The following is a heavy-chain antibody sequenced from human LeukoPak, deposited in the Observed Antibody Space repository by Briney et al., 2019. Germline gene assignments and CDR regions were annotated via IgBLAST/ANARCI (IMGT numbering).Heavy chain of an antibody. CDR2: ITGSGGDS. CDR3: ARATYCSSTSCYIRNDAFDI. Sequence: GGSLRLSCAASGFTFSSHAMSWVRQAPGKGLEWVSAITGSGGDSNHADSVKGRFTISRDNSKNTLYLQMNSLRAEDTAVYYCARATYCSSTSCYIRNDAFDIWGQGTLVTVSS. J-gene: IGHJ3*02. CDR1: GFTFSSHA. V-gene: IGHV3-23*01. D-gene: IGHD2-2*02.